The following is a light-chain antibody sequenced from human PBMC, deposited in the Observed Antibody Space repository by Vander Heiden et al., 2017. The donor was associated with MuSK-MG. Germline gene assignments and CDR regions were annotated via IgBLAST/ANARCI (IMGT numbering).Light chain of an antibody. J-gene: IGKJ2*01. CDR2: AAS. CDR3: QQYNSYPYT. CDR1: QGIVNW. V-gene: IGKV1D-16*01. Sequence: QLPQSPSSLSASVGDRVTISCRASQGIVNWLAWYQQKPEKAPKPLIYAASSLQSGVPSRFSGSGSGTDFTLTISSLQPEDFATYYCQQYNSYPYTFGQGTKLEIK.